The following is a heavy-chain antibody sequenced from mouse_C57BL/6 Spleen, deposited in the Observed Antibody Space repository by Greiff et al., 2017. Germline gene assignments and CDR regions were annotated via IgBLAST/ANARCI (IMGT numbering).Heavy chain of an antibody. J-gene: IGHJ2*01. V-gene: IGHV5-16*01. CDR3: AREGNYDTTVEGGCDY. CDR1: GFTFSDYY. D-gene: IGHD1-1*01. CDR2: INYDGSST. Sequence: EVMLVESEGGLVQPGSSMKLSCTASGFTFSDYYMAWVRQVPEKGLEWVANINYDGSSTYYLDSLKSRFIISRDNAKNILYLQMSSLKSEDTATYYCAREGNYDTTVEGGCDYWGQGTTLTVSS.